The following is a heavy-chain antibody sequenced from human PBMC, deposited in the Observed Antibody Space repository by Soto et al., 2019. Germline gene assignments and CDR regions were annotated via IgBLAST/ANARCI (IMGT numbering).Heavy chain of an antibody. CDR2: IYYDDGST. D-gene: IGHD3-16*02. V-gene: IGHV3-53*01. J-gene: IGHJ4*02. CDR3: AREEKLVQDLDY. Sequence: GGSLRLSCAVSGFTVSTNYMSWVRQAPGKGLEWVSVIYYDDGSTYYADSVKGRFSISRDSSRNTLYLQMNSLRAEDTAVYYCAREEKLVQDLDYWGQGTLVTVSS. CDR1: GFTVSTNY.